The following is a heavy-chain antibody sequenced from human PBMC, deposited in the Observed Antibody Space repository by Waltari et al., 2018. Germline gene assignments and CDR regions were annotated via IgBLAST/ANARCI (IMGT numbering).Heavy chain of an antibody. CDR1: GYSLRSGYH. J-gene: IGHJ5*01. V-gene: IGHV4-38-2*01. Sequence: HVQLHESGPGLVKPSGTLSLTCAAPGYSLRSGYHWGWIRQPPGKGLEWVGNIFHGGLGDLSYSGSAYYNPSLRSRVSMSVDTSRNQFSLRLESVTASDTALYYCARVEVPGPVDSWGPGILVAVSS. CDR2: IFHGGLGDLSYSGSA. D-gene: IGHD3-3*01. CDR3: ARVEVPGPVDS.